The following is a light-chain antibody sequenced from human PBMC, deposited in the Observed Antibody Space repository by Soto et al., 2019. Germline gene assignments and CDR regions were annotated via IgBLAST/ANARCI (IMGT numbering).Light chain of an antibody. J-gene: IGLJ1*01. CDR2: DVS. Sequence: QSLLTQPASVSGSAGQSISISCTGTNSDIGRYNFVSWYQQRPGQAPQLLIFDVSNRPSGISDRFSGSKSGTTASLTISGLQAEDEADYYCNSYTSTSPPYVFGTG. CDR1: NSDIGRYNF. CDR3: NSYTSTSPPYV. V-gene: IGLV2-14*01.